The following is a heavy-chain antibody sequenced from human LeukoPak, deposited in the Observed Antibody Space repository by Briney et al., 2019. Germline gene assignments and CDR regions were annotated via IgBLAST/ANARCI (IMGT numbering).Heavy chain of an antibody. CDR1: GFTFSSYS. J-gene: IGHJ5*02. V-gene: IGHV3-21*01. D-gene: IGHD4-17*01. Sequence: GGSLRLSCAASGFTFSSYSMIWVRQAPGKGLEWVSSITSSSSYIYYADSVKGRFTTSRDNAKNSLYLQMNNLRAEDTAVYYCARETTVTSGWFDPWGQGTLVTVSS. CDR3: ARETTVTSGWFDP. CDR2: ITSSSSYI.